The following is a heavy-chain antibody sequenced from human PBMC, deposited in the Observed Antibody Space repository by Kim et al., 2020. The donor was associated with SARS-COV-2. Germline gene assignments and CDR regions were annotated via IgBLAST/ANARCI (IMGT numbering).Heavy chain of an antibody. J-gene: IGHJ6*03. Sequence: AVKGRFTISRDNGKKSLYLQMNSLRAEDTALYYCVRAPSRGDSYPYYNMDVWGKGTTVTVSS. CDR3: VRAPSRGDSYPYYNMDV. V-gene: IGHV3-20*03. D-gene: IGHD2-2*01.